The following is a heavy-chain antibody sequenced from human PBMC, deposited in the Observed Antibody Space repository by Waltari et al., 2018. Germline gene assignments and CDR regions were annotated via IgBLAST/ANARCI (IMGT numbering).Heavy chain of an antibody. CDR1: GGSSSSSSYH. Sequence: QLQLQESGPGLVTPSETLSLTCTVSGGSSSSSSYHLGWIRPPPGKGLEGIGSIYSSGRTYYNPSLKSRVTISVDTSKNQCSLKLSSVTAADTAVYYCARVFRHGDYVNYYYYGMDVWGQGTTVTVSS. CDR3: ARVFRHGDYVNYYYYGMDV. J-gene: IGHJ6*02. D-gene: IGHD4-17*01. V-gene: IGHV4-39*01. CDR2: IYSSGRT.